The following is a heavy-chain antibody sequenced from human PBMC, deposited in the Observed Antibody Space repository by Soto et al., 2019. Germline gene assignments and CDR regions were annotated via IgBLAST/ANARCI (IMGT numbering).Heavy chain of an antibody. Sequence: GGSLRLSCAASGFTFSSYGMHWVRQAPGKGLEWVAVISYDGSNKYYADSVKGRFTISRDNSKNTLYLQMNSLRAEDTAVYYCATPPIAVAGSDFDYWGQGTLVTVSS. CDR2: ISYDGSNK. CDR3: ATPPIAVAGSDFDY. CDR1: GFTFSSYG. V-gene: IGHV3-30*03. J-gene: IGHJ4*02. D-gene: IGHD6-19*01.